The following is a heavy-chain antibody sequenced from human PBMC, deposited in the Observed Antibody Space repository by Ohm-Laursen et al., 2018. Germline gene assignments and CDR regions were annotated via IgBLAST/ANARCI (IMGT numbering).Heavy chain of an antibody. Sequence: ASVKVSCKASGYTFSSYDIIWVRQASGQGPEWMGWMNPNSHNTGYARKFQGRVTMTRDTSTSTVYMELSSLRSEDTAVYYCARDRYYGSGSYRPPADWGQGTLVTVSS. CDR2: MNPNSHNT. CDR3: ARDRYYGSGSYRPPAD. V-gene: IGHV1-8*01. D-gene: IGHD3-10*01. J-gene: IGHJ4*02. CDR1: GYTFSSYD.